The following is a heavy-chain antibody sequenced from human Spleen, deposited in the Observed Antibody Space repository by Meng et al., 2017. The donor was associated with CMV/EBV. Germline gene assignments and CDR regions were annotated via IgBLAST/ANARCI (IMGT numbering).Heavy chain of an antibody. CDR3: ARGVIGLRFTPLDY. J-gene: IGHJ4*02. Sequence: ASVKVSCKSSGYTFTAFGLSWVRQAPGQGLEWMGWISGYNGRTKYAEKLQGRVTMTRDTSTRTAYMELRSLGSDDTAVYYCARGVIGLRFTPLDYWGQGTLVTVSS. D-gene: IGHD3-3*01. CDR2: ISGYNGRT. CDR1: GYTFTAFG. V-gene: IGHV1-18*01.